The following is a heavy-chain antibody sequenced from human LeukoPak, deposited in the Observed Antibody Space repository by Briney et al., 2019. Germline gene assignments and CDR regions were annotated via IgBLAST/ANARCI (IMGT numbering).Heavy chain of an antibody. CDR3: ARGRIANSYGMDV. CDR1: GGTFSSYA. J-gene: IGHJ6*04. V-gene: IGHV1-69*04. D-gene: IGHD2-15*01. Sequence: SVKVSCKASGGTFSSYAISWVRQAPGQGLEWMGRIIPILGIANYAQKFQGRVTITADKSTSTAYMELSSLRSEDTAVYYCARGRIANSYGMDVWGKGTTVTVSS. CDR2: IIPILGIA.